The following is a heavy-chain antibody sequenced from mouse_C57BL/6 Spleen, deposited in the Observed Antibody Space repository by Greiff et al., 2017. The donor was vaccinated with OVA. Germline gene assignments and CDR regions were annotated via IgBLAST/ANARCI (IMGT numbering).Heavy chain of an antibody. Sequence: VQLQQPGAELVRPGTSVKLSCKASGYTFTSYWMHWVKQRPGQGLEWIGVIDPSDSYTNYNQKFKGKATLTVDTSSSTAYMQLSSLTSEDSAVYYCARSTMVTSTDWGTGTTVTVSS. D-gene: IGHD2-2*01. J-gene: IGHJ1*03. V-gene: IGHV1-59*01. CDR3: ARSTMVTSTD. CDR2: IDPSDSYT. CDR1: GYTFTSYW.